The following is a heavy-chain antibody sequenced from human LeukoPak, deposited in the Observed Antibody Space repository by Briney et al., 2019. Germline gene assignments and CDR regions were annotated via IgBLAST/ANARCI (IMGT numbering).Heavy chain of an antibody. CDR1: GFAFSIYA. D-gene: IGHD3-16*02. CDR2: ISGSGDST. V-gene: IGHV3-23*01. J-gene: IGHJ3*02. CDR3: AKGSNDYVWGSYHTDAFDI. Sequence: PGGSLRLSCAASGFAFSIYAMSWVRQAPGKGLEWVSAISGSGDSTYYADSVKGRFTISRDNSKNTLYLQMNSLRAEDTAVYYCAKGSNDYVWGSYHTDAFDIWGQGTMVTVSS.